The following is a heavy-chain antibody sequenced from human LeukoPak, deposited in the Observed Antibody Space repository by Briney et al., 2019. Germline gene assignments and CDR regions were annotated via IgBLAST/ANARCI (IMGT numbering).Heavy chain of an antibody. CDR1: GFTYRSYE. Sequence: QSGGALRLSCAASGFTYRSYEVNWLRQAPGKGLERNSYISSRGSTIYYADSVKGRFTISRDNAKHSLYLQINSVRAEDTAVYYCASGAYRDYFDYWGEGTLVSVSS. D-gene: IGHD1-26*01. J-gene: IGHJ4*02. CDR2: ISSRGSTI. CDR3: ASGAYRDYFDY. V-gene: IGHV3-48*03.